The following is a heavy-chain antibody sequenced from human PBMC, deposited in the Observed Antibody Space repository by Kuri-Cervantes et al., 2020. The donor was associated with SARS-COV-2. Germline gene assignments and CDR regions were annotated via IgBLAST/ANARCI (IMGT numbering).Heavy chain of an antibody. D-gene: IGHD3-10*01. J-gene: IGHJ6*02. Sequence: GGSLRPSCVASGFTFSSYAMSWVRQAPGKGLEWVPAISGSGGSTYYADSVKGRFTISRDNSKNTLYLKMNSLRAKDTAVHYCAKDASITMVRGPFYYYGMDVWGQGTTVTVSS. CDR1: GFTFSSYA. V-gene: IGHV3-23*01. CDR3: AKDASITMVRGPFYYYGMDV. CDR2: ISGSGGST.